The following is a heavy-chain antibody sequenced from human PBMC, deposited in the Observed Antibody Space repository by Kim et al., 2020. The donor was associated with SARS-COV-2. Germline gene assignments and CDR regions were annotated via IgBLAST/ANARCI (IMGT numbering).Heavy chain of an antibody. Sequence: ASVKVSCKVSGYTLTELSMHWVRQAPGKGLEWMGGFDPEDGETIYAQKFQGRVTMTEDTSTDTAYMELSSLRSEDTAVYYCATYPARYVQQLVTVWFDPWGQGTLVTVSS. V-gene: IGHV1-24*01. CDR3: ATYPARYVQQLVTVWFDP. J-gene: IGHJ5*02. CDR2: FDPEDGET. CDR1: GYTLTELS. D-gene: IGHD6-13*01.